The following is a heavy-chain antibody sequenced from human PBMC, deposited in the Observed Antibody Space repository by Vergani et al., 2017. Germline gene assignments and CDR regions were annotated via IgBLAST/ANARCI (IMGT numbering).Heavy chain of an antibody. D-gene: IGHD2-15*01. CDR1: GRTFSSYI. CDR2: IIPILGID. Sequence: QVQLVQSGAEVKKPGSSVEVSCKASGRTFSSYIISWVRQAPGQGVEGVGRIIPILGIDNYAQKFQGRVTITADKSTSTAYMEPSSLRSGDTGVYYWARYCGGGGCYWNLFDYWGQGTLVTVSS. J-gene: IGHJ4*02. V-gene: IGHV1-69*02. CDR3: ARYCGGGGCYWNLFDY.